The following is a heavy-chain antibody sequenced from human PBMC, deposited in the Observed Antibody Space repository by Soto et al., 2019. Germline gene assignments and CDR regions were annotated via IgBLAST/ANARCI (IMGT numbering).Heavy chain of an antibody. CDR2: LNPNSGDT. Sequence: ASVKVSCKASGYTFSSYDINWVRQATGEGLEWMGWLNPNSGDTGYTQKFQGRVTLTRNTSINTAYIELSSLTSDDTAAYSCATSGGSRYLYWGQGTRVNV. V-gene: IGHV1-8*01. CDR3: ATSGGSRYLY. J-gene: IGHJ4*02. D-gene: IGHD6-13*01. CDR1: GYTFSSYD.